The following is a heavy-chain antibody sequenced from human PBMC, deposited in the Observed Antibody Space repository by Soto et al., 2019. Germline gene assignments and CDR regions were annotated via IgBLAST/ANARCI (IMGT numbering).Heavy chain of an antibody. V-gene: IGHV3-48*01. CDR3: AREYCSSTSCLNWFDP. CDR2: ISSSSSTI. D-gene: IGHD2-2*01. CDR1: GFTFSSYS. J-gene: IGHJ5*02. Sequence: GGSLILSCAASGFTFSSYSMNWVRQAPGKGLEWVSYISSSSSTIYYADSVKGRFTISRDNAKNSLYLQMNSLRAEDTAVYYCAREYCSSTSCLNWFDPWGQGTLVTGSS.